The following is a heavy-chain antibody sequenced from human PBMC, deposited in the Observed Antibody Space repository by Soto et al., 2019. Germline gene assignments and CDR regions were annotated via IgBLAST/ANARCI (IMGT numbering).Heavy chain of an antibody. CDR3: ARVGYYYDSSGGQSYYYYGMDV. CDR1: GFTFSSYA. J-gene: IGHJ6*02. Sequence: GGSLRLSCAASGFTFSSYAMHWVRQAPGKGLEWVAVISYDGSNKYYADSVKGRFTISRDNSKNTLYLQMNSLRAEDTAVYYCARVGYYYDSSGGQSYYYYGMDVWGQGTTVTVSS. CDR2: ISYDGSNK. V-gene: IGHV3-30-3*01. D-gene: IGHD3-22*01.